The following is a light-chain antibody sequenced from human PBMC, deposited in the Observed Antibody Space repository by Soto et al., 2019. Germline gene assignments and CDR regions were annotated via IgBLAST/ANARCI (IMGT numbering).Light chain of an antibody. Sequence: QSALTQPASVSGSPGQSITISCTGTSSDVGGYDYVSWYQHYPDKAPKLIIYEVTNRPSGVPDRFSGSKSGTSASLAITGLQAEDEADYYCQSYDSSLSGSYVFGTGTKLTVL. CDR3: QSYDSSLSGSYV. CDR2: EVT. CDR1: SSDVGGYDY. V-gene: IGLV2-14*01. J-gene: IGLJ1*01.